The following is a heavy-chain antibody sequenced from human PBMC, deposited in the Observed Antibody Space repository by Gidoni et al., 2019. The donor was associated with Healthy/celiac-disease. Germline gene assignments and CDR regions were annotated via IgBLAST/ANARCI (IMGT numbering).Heavy chain of an antibody. CDR2: TYYRSKWYN. Sequence: QVQLQQSGPGLVKPSQTLSLTCAISGDSVSSTSAPWNWIRQSPSRGLEWLGRTYYRSKWYNDYAVSVKSRITINPDTSKNQFSLQLNSVTPEDTAVYYCARDHYVAGTSYYYYGMDVWGQGTTVTVSS. CDR3: ARDHYVAGTSYYYYGMDV. V-gene: IGHV6-1*01. CDR1: GDSVSSTSAP. D-gene: IGHD6-19*01. J-gene: IGHJ6*02.